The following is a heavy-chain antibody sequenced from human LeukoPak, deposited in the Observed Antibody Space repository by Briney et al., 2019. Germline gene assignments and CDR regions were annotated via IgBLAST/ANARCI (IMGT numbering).Heavy chain of an antibody. CDR2: IKQDGSEK. CDR3: ARTYYYDSSGYFD. D-gene: IGHD3-22*01. V-gene: IGHV3-7*01. CDR1: GFTFSSYE. Sequence: GGSLRLSCAASGFTFSSYEMNWVRQAPGKGLEWVANIKQDGSEKYYVDSVRGRFTISRDNAKNSLYLQMNSLRAEDTAVYYCARTYYYDSSGYFDWGQGTLVTVSS. J-gene: IGHJ4*02.